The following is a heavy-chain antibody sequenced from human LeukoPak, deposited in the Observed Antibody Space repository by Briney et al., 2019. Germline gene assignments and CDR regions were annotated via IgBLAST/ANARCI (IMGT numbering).Heavy chain of an antibody. D-gene: IGHD5-24*01. CDR3: ASDVAREFDH. V-gene: IGHV1-46*01. CDR1: GHIFISYY. Sequence: ASVKVSCKASGHIFISYYIHWVRQAPGQGLEWMGVINPSDGSTNYAQKFQGRVTMTRDTSATTVYLDLSGLTFEDTAVYFCASDVAREFDHWGQGTLVTVSS. CDR2: INPSDGST. J-gene: IGHJ4*02.